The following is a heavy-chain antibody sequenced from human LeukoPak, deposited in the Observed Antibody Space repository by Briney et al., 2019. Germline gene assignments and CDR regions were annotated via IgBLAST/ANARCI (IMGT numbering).Heavy chain of an antibody. Sequence: GGSLRLSCAASGFTFSSYAMHWVRQAPGKGLEWVAVISYDGSNKYYADSVKGRFTISRDNSKNTLYLQMNSLRAGDTAVYYCAREQIDIAVAANDAFDIWGQGTMVTVSS. J-gene: IGHJ3*02. D-gene: IGHD6-19*01. V-gene: IGHV3-30*04. CDR1: GFTFSSYA. CDR3: AREQIDIAVAANDAFDI. CDR2: ISYDGSNK.